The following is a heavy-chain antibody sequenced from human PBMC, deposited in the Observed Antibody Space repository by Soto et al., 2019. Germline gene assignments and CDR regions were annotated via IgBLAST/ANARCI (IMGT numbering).Heavy chain of an antibody. Sequence: GSLRLSCAASGFTFTTYWMHWVRQVPGKGLVWVSRINGDGSSTTYADSVKGRFTISRDNAKNTLYLQMNSLRAEDTAVYYCTRGPRASSTGTGAHWGQGTLVTVSS. D-gene: IGHD1-1*01. V-gene: IGHV3-74*01. CDR1: GFTFTTYW. J-gene: IGHJ4*02. CDR2: INGDGSST. CDR3: TRGPRASSTGTGAH.